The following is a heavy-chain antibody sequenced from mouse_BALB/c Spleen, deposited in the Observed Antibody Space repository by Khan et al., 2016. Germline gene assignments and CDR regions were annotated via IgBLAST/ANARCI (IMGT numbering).Heavy chain of an antibody. CDR3: ARTGDYPYYAMDY. CDR2: INTNTGEP. V-gene: IGHV9-3*02. CDR1: EYTFTNYG. Sequence: QIQLVQSGPELKKPGETVKISCKASEYTFTNYGMNWVKQAPGKGLKWMGWINTNTGEPTYAEEFKGRFAFSLDASASTASLQINNLKNEYSATYFCARTGDYPYYAMDYWGQGTSVTVSS. J-gene: IGHJ4*01. D-gene: IGHD2-13*01.